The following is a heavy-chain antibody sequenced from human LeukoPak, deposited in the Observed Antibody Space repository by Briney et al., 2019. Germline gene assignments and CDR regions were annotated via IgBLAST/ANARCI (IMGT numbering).Heavy chain of an antibody. J-gene: IGHJ4*02. Sequence: TSVKVSCKASGYTFTGYYMHWVRQAPGQGLEWMGWINPNSGGTNYAQKFQGRVTMTRDTSISTAYMELSRLRSDDTAVYYCARSDSSSWHLDYWGQGTLVTVSS. CDR2: INPNSGGT. CDR1: GYTFTGYY. D-gene: IGHD6-13*01. V-gene: IGHV1-2*02. CDR3: ARSDSSSWHLDY.